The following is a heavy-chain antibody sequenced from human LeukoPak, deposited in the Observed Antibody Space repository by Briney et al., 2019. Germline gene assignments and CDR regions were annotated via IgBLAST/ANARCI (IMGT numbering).Heavy chain of an antibody. J-gene: IGHJ6*02. V-gene: IGHV1-2*02. CDR2: INPNSGGT. CDR1: RYTFTDYY. D-gene: IGHD5-18*01. Sequence: ASVKVSCKASRYTFTDYYMHWVRQAPGQGLEWMGWINPNSGGTNYAQKFQGRVTMTRDTSISTVYMELSRLRSDDTAVYNCARDFRGYSYLYGMDVWGQGTTVTVSS. CDR3: ARDFRGYSYLYGMDV.